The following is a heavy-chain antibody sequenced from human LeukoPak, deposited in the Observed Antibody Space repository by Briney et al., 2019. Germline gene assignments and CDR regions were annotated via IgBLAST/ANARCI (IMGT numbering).Heavy chain of an antibody. D-gene: IGHD2-2*01. Sequence: PGGSLRLSCAASGFTFSNYWMHWVRQVPGKGLVWVSRIKTDESTATYADSVKGRFTISRDNAKNSLYLQMNSLRADDTALYYCARGYCSSTSCFSAGLKDFWGQGTLVTVS. V-gene: IGHV3-74*01. CDR1: GFTFSNYW. CDR3: ARGYCSSTSCFSAGLKDF. J-gene: IGHJ4*02. CDR2: IKTDESTA.